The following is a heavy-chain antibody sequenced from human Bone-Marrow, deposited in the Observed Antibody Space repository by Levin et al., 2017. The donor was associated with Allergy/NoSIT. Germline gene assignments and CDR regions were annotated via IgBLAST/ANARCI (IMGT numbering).Heavy chain of an antibody. J-gene: IGHJ6*02. V-gene: IGHV4-59*01. Sequence: SQTLSLTCTVSGGTISGYYWSWIRQPPGKGLEWIGDIYSSGITKYNPSLKSPVIISIDTSTNQVSLKLSSVTAADTAVYYCAREGITIFGEDNYGMDVWGQGTTVTVS. CDR2: IYSSGIT. D-gene: IGHD3-3*01. CDR3: AREGITIFGEDNYGMDV. CDR1: GGTISGYY.